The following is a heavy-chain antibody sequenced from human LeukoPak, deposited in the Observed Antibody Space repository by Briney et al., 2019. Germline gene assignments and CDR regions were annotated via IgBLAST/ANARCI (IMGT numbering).Heavy chain of an antibody. CDR2: ISSSSSYI. V-gene: IGHV3-21*01. Sequence: PGGSLRLSCAASGFTFSSYSMNWVRQAPGKELEWVSSISSSSSYIYYADSVKGRFTISRDNAKNSLYLQMNSLRAEDTAVYYCARDLSSGYYYYYYGMDVWGQGTTVTVSS. D-gene: IGHD3-22*01. CDR3: ARDLSSGYYYYYYGMDV. CDR1: GFTFSSYS. J-gene: IGHJ6*02.